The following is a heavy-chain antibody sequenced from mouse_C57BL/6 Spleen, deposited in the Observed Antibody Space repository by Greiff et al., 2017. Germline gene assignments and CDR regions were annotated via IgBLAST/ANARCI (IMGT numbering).Heavy chain of an antibody. J-gene: IGHJ2*01. Sequence: EVKVEESGGGLVQPGGSMKLSCVASGFTFSNYWMNWVRQSPEKGLEWVAQIRLKSDNYATHYAESVKGRFTISREVSRRSVYLQMNNLRAEDTDIYYCTGENYWGQGTTLTVSS. CDR3: TGENY. V-gene: IGHV6-3*01. CDR2: IRLKSDNYAT. CDR1: GFTFSNYW.